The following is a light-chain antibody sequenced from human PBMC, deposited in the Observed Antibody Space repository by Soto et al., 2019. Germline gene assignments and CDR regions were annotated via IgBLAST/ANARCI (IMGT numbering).Light chain of an antibody. CDR3: QQYNNWPHT. CDR2: FAS. V-gene: IGKV3-15*01. Sequence: EIVMTQSPATLSVSPGXRATLSCRASQSVSSKLAWFQQKPGQAPRLLIYFASTRATDIPARFSGSGSGTEFTLTISSLQSEDFAVYYCQQYNNWPHTFGQGTKVDIK. CDR1: QSVSSK. J-gene: IGKJ2*01.